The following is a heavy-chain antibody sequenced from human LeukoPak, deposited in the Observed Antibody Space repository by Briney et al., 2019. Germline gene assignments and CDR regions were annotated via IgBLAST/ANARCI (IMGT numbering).Heavy chain of an antibody. J-gene: IGHJ4*02. Sequence: GGSLRLSCAASGFTFSSYDMHWVRHATGKGLEWVSAIGTAGDTYYPGSVKGRFTISRENAKNSLYLQMNSLRAGDTAVYYCARGSTDYGDYPFDYWGQGTLVTVSS. CDR3: ARGSTDYGDYPFDY. D-gene: IGHD4-17*01. V-gene: IGHV3-13*01. CDR2: IGTAGDT. CDR1: GFTFSSYD.